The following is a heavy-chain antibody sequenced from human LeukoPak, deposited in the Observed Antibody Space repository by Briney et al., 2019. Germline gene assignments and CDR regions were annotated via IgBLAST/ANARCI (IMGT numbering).Heavy chain of an antibody. D-gene: IGHD2/OR15-2a*01. CDR1: GFTFSSYG. CDR2: ISYDGSNK. CDR3: AKGSTSDY. Sequence: GRSLRLSCAASGFTFSSYGMHWVRQAPGKGLEWVAVISYDGSNKYYADSVKGRFTISRDNSKNTLYLQMNSLRAEDTAVYYCAKGSTSDYWGQGTLVTVSS. V-gene: IGHV3-30*18. J-gene: IGHJ4*02.